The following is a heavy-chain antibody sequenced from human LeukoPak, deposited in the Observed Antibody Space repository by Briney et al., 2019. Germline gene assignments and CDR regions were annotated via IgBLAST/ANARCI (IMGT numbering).Heavy chain of an antibody. Sequence: PSETLSLTCTVSGGSISSSSYYWGWIRQPPGKGLEWIGSIYYSGSTYYNPSLKSRVTISVDTSKNQFSLKLSSVTAADTAVYYCARLPKGIWFGESFFDYWGQGTLVTVSS. CDR1: GGSISSSSYY. J-gene: IGHJ4*02. CDR3: ARLPKGIWFGESFFDY. D-gene: IGHD3-10*01. CDR2: IYYSGST. V-gene: IGHV4-39*01.